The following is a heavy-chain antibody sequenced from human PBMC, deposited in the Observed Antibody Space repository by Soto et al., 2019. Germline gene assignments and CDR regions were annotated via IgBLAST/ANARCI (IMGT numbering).Heavy chain of an antibody. Sequence: QVQLVQSGAEVKKPGASVKVSCKASGYTFTSYGISWVRQAPGHGLEWVGWISAYNGITNYAQKLQGRVTMTTDTSPSTAYMELRSLTSDDTAVYYCARRGVVRGKIRYYYYGMDVWGQGTTVTVSS. CDR2: ISAYNGIT. J-gene: IGHJ6*02. CDR1: GYTFTSYG. CDR3: ARRGVVRGKIRYYYYGMDV. V-gene: IGHV1-18*01. D-gene: IGHD3-10*01.